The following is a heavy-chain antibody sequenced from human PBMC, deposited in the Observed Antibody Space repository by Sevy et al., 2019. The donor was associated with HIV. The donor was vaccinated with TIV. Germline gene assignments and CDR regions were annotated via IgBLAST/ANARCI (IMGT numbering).Heavy chain of an antibody. CDR3: ARGKREEWLLYLDN. J-gene: IGHJ4*02. CDR2: IYPNGGDT. D-gene: IGHD3-3*01. V-gene: IGHV1-2*02. Sequence: ASVKVSCKTSGYTFAAYYIHWVRQAPGQGPEWLGWIYPNGGDTTFAQKFQGRVTVTMSTSFNTVYMELNRLRSDDTAVYYCARGKREEWLLYLDNWGQGTLVTVSS. CDR1: GYTFAAYY.